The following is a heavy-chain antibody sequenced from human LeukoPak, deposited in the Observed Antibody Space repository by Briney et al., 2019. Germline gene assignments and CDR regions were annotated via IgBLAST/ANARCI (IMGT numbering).Heavy chain of an antibody. Sequence: RASVKVSCKASDYTFITYGISWVRQAPGQGLEWMGWIGTYNGDTNYAQRFQGRVTMTTDTATNTAYMELKSLTSGDTAVYYCAKVRSPYYYASGSPAVDGMDVWGQGTTVTVSS. CDR1: DYTFITYG. CDR3: AKVRSPYYYASGSPAVDGMDV. D-gene: IGHD3-10*01. V-gene: IGHV1-18*01. J-gene: IGHJ6*02. CDR2: IGTYNGDT.